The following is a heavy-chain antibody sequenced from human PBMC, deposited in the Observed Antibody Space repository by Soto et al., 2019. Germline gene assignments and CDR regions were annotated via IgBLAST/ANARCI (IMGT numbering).Heavy chain of an antibody. D-gene: IGHD1-7*01. V-gene: IGHV4-4*02. CDR1: GGSFTSNNW. J-gene: IGHJ4*02. CDR3: ASRDPGTSVDY. CDR2: IYRTGRT. Sequence: PSETLSLTCAVSGGSFTSNNWWTWLRQPPGQGLEWIGEIYRTGRTNYNPSLKSRVTISLDKSENQFSLKVTSLTAADTAVYYCASRDPGTSVDYWGQGTLVTVSS.